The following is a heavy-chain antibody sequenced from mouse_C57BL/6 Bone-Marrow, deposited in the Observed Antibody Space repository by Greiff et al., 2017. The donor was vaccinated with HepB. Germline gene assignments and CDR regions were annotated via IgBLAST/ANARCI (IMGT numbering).Heavy chain of an antibody. Sequence: EVKVEESGGGLVQPGGSLSLSCAASGFTFTDYYMSWVRQPPGKALEWLGFIRNKANGYTTEYSASVKGRFTISRDNSQSILYLQMNALRAEDSATYYCARNYGSSYAMDYWGQGTSVTVSS. CDR1: GFTFTDYY. CDR2: IRNKANGYTT. CDR3: ARNYGSSYAMDY. D-gene: IGHD1-1*01. V-gene: IGHV7-3*01. J-gene: IGHJ4*01.